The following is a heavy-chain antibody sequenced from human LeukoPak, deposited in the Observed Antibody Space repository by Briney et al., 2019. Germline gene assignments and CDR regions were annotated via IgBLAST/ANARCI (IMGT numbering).Heavy chain of an antibody. CDR1: GFTVSSNY. CDR2: ISGSGGST. V-gene: IGHV3-23*01. J-gene: IGHJ4*02. D-gene: IGHD6-13*01. Sequence: PGGSLRLSCAASGFTVSSNYMSWVRQAPGKGLEWVSAISGSGGSTYYADSVKGRFTISRDNSKNTLYLQMNSLRAEDTAVYYCAKVSTKIAAAGGLDYWGQGTLVTVSS. CDR3: AKVSTKIAAAGGLDY.